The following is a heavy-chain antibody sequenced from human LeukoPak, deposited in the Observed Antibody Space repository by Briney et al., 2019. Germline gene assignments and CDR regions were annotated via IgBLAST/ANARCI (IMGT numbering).Heavy chain of an antibody. J-gene: IGHJ5*02. D-gene: IGHD1-26*01. V-gene: IGHV1-18*01. Sequence: ASVKASCKASGYTFTSYGISWVRQAPGQGLEWMGWISAYNGNTNYAQKLQGRVTMTTDTSTSTAYMELRSLRSDDTAVYYCARDRWYSGSYPPSDWFDPWGQGTLVTVSS. CDR2: ISAYNGNT. CDR3: ARDRWYSGSYPPSDWFDP. CDR1: GYTFTSYG.